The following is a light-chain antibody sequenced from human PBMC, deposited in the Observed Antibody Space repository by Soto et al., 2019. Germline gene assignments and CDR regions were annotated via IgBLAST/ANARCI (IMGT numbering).Light chain of an antibody. CDR2: SAS. V-gene: IGKV1-9*01. CDR3: QQLNSYPPWT. CDR1: QDISNY. J-gene: IGKJ1*01. Sequence: DVQLTQSPSFLSASVGGRLTITCRASQDISNYLAWYQQKPGKAPKLLIHSASTLHSGVPLRFSGSGSGTEFTLTISGLQPEDFATYYCQQLNSYPPWTFGQGTKVEIK.